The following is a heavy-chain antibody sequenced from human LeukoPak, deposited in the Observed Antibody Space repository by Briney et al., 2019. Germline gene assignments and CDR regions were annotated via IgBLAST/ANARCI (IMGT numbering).Heavy chain of an antibody. CDR3: ARGFGNPHGSYYFDY. CDR1: GDSVSSNSAA. CDR2: TFYRSTWYN. Sequence: SQTLSLTCAISGDSVSSNSAAWNWIRQSPSRGLEWLGKTFYRSTWYNEYAVSVKSRITISGDTSQNQFSMQLTSVTPEDTAVYYCARGFGNPHGSYYFDYWGQGTLVPVSS. V-gene: IGHV6-1*01. J-gene: IGHJ4*02. D-gene: IGHD3-10*01.